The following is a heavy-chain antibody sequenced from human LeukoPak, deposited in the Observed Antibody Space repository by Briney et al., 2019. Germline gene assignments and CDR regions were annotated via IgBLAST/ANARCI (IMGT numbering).Heavy chain of an antibody. CDR2: ISSSSSYI. V-gene: IGHV3-21*01. Sequence: GGSLRLSCAASGFTFSSYSMNWVRQAPGKGLEWVSSISSSSSYIYYADSVKGRFTISRDNAKNSLYLQMNSLRAEDTAVYCCPRDQFASSAQYFYYMDVWGKGTTVTVSS. CDR1: GFTFSSYS. J-gene: IGHJ6*03. D-gene: IGHD3-16*01. CDR3: PRDQFASSAQYFYYMDV.